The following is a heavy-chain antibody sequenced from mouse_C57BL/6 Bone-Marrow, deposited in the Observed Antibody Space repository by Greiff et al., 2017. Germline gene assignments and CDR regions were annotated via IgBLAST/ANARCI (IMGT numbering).Heavy chain of an antibody. Sequence: VKLVESGPGLVAPSQSLSITCTVSGFSLTSYGVDWVRQSPGKGLEWLGVIWGVGSTNYNSALKSRLRISKDNSKSQVFLKMNSLQTDDTAMYYCASYDYDGGFAYWGQGTLVTVSA. CDR1: GFSLTSYG. D-gene: IGHD2-4*01. CDR2: IWGVGST. V-gene: IGHV2-6*01. J-gene: IGHJ3*01. CDR3: ASYDYDGGFAY.